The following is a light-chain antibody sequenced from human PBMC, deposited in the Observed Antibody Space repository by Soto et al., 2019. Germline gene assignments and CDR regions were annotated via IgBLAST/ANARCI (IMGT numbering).Light chain of an antibody. CDR1: QNLNSD. J-gene: IGKJ4*01. V-gene: IGKV3-15*01. CDR2: GAS. CDR3: QQYKDWPLT. Sequence: EIVVTQSSAILSVSPGETATLSCRASQNLNSDLAWYQQKPGQAPRLLIYGASTRATGIPARFSGSGSGTEFTLTIDSLQSEDSAAYYGQQYKDWPLTFCGGTKVEIK.